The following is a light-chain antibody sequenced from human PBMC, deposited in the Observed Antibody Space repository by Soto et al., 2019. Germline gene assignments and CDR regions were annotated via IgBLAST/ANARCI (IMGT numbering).Light chain of an antibody. V-gene: IGKV1-5*03. CDR3: QQYNSYV. CDR2: KAS. CDR1: QSIGNW. Sequence: DFQMTQTPSSLPASVGDRVILTCRASQSIGNWLAWYQQKPGKAPKLLIYKASSLESGVPTRFSGSGSGTDFTLTISSLQPEDFATYYCQQYNSYVFGPGTKVDIK. J-gene: IGKJ3*01.